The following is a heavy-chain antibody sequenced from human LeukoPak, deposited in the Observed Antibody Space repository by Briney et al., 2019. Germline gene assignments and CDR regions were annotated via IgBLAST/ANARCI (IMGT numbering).Heavy chain of an antibody. CDR3: ARGRGGSEY. CDR1: GGSISSGSYY. CDR2: IYTSGST. V-gene: IGHV4-61*02. Sequence: SETLSLTCTVSGGSISSGSYYWSWIRQPAGKGLEWIGRIYTSGSTSYNPSLKSRVTISVDTSKNQFSLKLGSVTAADTAVYYCARGRGGSEYWGQGTLVTVSS. D-gene: IGHD3-16*01. J-gene: IGHJ4*02.